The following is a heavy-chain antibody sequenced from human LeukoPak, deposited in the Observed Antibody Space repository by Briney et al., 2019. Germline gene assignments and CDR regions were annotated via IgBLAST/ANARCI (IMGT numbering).Heavy chain of an antibody. D-gene: IGHD6-13*01. CDR3: ARDSGYSSSWYGPVDYYYYYGMDV. CDR1: GGSISSGSYY. J-gene: IGHJ6*02. V-gene: IGHV4-61*02. Sequence: PSETLSLTCTVSGGSISSGSYYWSWIRQPAGKGLEWIGRIYTSGSTNYNPSLRSRVTISVDTSKNQFSLKLSSVTAADTAVYYCARDSGYSSSWYGPVDYYYYYGMDVWGQGTTVTVSS. CDR2: IYTSGST.